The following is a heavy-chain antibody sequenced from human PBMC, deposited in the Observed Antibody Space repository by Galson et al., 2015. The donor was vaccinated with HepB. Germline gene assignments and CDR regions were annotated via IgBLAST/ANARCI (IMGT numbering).Heavy chain of an antibody. CDR1: GYTFTSYY. Sequence: SVKVSCKASGYTFTSYYMHWVRQAPGQGLEWMGIINPSGGSTSYAQKFQGRVTMTRDTSTSTVYMELSSLRSEDTAVYYCARANTAMVTGDAFDIWGQVTMVTVSS. CDR3: ARANTAMVTGDAFDI. V-gene: IGHV1-46*01. J-gene: IGHJ3*02. D-gene: IGHD5-18*01. CDR2: INPSGGST.